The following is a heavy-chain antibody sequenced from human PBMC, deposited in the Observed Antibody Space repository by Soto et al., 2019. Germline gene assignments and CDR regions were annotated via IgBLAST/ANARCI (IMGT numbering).Heavy chain of an antibody. J-gene: IGHJ4*02. Sequence: SETLSLTCTVSGGSISSSSYYWGWIRQPPGKGLEWIGSIHYSGSTYYNPSLKSRVTISVDTSKNQFSLKLSSVTAADTAVYYCARQGIVGATTFDYWGQGTLVTVSS. D-gene: IGHD1-26*01. CDR3: ARQGIVGATTFDY. CDR1: GGSISSSSYY. V-gene: IGHV4-39*01. CDR2: IHYSGST.